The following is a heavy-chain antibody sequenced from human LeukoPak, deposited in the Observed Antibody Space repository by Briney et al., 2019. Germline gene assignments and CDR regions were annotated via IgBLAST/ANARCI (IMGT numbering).Heavy chain of an antibody. V-gene: IGHV1-69*05. J-gene: IGHJ2*01. CDR2: IIPIFGTA. Sequence: EASVKVSCKASGGTFSSYAISWVRQAPGQGLEWMGSIIPIFGTANYAQKFQGRVTITTDESTSTAYMELSSLRSEDTAVYYCARAAYYYGSGNWYFDLWGRGTLVTVSS. CDR3: ARAAYYYGSGNWYFDL. D-gene: IGHD3-10*01. CDR1: GGTFSSYA.